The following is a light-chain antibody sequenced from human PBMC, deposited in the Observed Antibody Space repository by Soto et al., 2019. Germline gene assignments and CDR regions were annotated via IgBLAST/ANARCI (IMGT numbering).Light chain of an antibody. CDR3: QXXXSYPWT. Sequence: DIQMTQSPSTLSASVGDRVSITCRASQSISSWLAWYQQIPGKAPNLLIYLASSLESGVPSRFSGSGSGTEFTLTISSLQPXXFAXXXXQXXXSYPWTFGQGTKVEIK. CDR2: LAS. J-gene: IGKJ1*01. V-gene: IGKV1-5*03. CDR1: QSISSW.